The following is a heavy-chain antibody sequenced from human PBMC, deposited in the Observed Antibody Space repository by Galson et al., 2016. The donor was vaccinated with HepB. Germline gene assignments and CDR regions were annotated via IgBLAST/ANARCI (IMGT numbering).Heavy chain of an antibody. CDR1: GGPISSGDYS. V-gene: IGHV4-30-2*01. D-gene: IGHD6-6*01. CDR3: ARGRGVAAPRRFDP. CDR2: VDHSGNT. Sequence: TLSLTCAVSGGPISSGDYSWSWIRQAPGKGLEWIGYVDHSGNTHYNPSFNSRVTMSVDRSKNQSSLKLTSVTAADTAVYYCARGRGVAAPRRFDPWGQGILVTVSS. J-gene: IGHJ5*02.